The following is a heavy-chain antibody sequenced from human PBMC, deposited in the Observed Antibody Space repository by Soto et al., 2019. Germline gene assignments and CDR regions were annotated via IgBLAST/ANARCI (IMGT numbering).Heavy chain of an antibody. D-gene: IGHD5-18*01. Sequence: GGSLRLSCAASGFTFSSYGMHWVRQAPGKGLEWVAVISYDGSNKYYADSVKGRFTISRDNSKNTLYPQMNSLRAEDTAVYYCAKRGYGRYNWFDPWGQGTLVTVSS. CDR1: GFTFSSYG. V-gene: IGHV3-30*18. J-gene: IGHJ5*02. CDR3: AKRGYGRYNWFDP. CDR2: ISYDGSNK.